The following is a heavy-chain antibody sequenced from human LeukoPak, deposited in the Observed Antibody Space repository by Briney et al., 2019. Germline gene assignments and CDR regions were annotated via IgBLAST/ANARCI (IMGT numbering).Heavy chain of an antibody. CDR1: GGSISSYY. Sequence: SETLSLTCTVSGGSISSYYWSWIRQPPGKGLEWIGYIYYSGSTNYNPSLKSRVTISVDTSKSQFSLKLSSVTAADTAVYYCVRFYYDSSGYDYGMDVWGQGTTVTVSS. CDR2: IYYSGST. D-gene: IGHD3-22*01. CDR3: VRFYYDSSGYDYGMDV. V-gene: IGHV4-59*01. J-gene: IGHJ6*02.